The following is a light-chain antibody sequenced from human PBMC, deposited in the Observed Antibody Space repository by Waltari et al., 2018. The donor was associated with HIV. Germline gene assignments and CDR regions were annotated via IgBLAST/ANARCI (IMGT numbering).Light chain of an antibody. J-gene: IGKJ1*01. Sequence: DIVMTQSPDSLAVSLGERATINCKSSQSGLYSSNNKNYLVWYQQKPGQPPKLLIYWASTRESGVPDRFSGSGSGTDFTLTISSLQAEDVAVYYCQQHYSSPWTFGQGTKVEIK. CDR1: QSGLYSSNNKNY. CDR3: QQHYSSPWT. V-gene: IGKV4-1*01. CDR2: WAS.